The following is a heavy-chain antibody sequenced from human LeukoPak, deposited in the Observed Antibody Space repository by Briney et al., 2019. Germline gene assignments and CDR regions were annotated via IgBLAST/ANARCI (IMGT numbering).Heavy chain of an antibody. V-gene: IGHV3-11*01. D-gene: IGHD1-26*01. J-gene: IGHJ4*02. CDR1: GFTFSDYY. CDR2: VISNGGDI. Sequence: GGSLRLSCAASGFTFSDYYMSWIRQAPGEGREWLSYVISNGGDIHYSDSVKGRFTISRDNAKNSLYLQMNSLRAEDTAMYYCARDIRAVGVTLYFDYWGQGILVTVSS. CDR3: ARDIRAVGVTLYFDY.